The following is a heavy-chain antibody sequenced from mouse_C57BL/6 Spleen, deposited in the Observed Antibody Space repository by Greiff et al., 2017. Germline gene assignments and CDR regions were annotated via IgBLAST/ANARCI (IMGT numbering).Heavy chain of an antibody. CDR1: GYSFTGYF. V-gene: IGHV1-20*01. J-gene: IGHJ2*01. CDR3: ARREVRDYFDY. D-gene: IGHD2-2*01. Sequence: EVQLQQSGPELVKPGDSVKISCKASGYSFTGYFMNWVMQSHGKSLEWIGRINPYNGDTFYNQKFKGKATLTVDKSSSTAHMELRSLTSEDSAVYYCARREVRDYFDYWGQGTTLTVSS. CDR2: INPYNGDT.